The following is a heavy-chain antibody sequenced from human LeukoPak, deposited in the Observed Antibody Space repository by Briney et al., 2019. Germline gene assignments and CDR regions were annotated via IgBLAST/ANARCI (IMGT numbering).Heavy chain of an antibody. CDR2: INPNSGGT. CDR1: GYTFTSYY. CDR3: ARAQVVPAAYWYFDL. V-gene: IGHV1-2*02. J-gene: IGHJ2*01. Sequence: VASVKVSCKASGYTFTSYYMHWVRQAPGQGLEWMGWINPNSGGTNYAQKFQGRVTMTRDTSISTAYMELSRLRSDDTAVYYCARAQVVPAAYWYFDLWGRGTLVTVSS. D-gene: IGHD2-2*01.